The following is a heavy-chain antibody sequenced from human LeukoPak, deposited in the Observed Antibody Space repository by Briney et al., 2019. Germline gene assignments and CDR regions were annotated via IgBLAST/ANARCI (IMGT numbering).Heavy chain of an antibody. CDR1: GYTFTSYG. D-gene: IGHD3-3*01. J-gene: IGHJ4*02. CDR3: ARDRDYDFWSGYSVY. V-gene: IGHV1-18*01. CDR2: ISAYNGNT. Sequence: GASVKVSCKASGYTFTSYGMSWVRQAPGQGLEWMGWISAYNGNTNYAQKLQGRVTMTTDTSTSTAYMELRSLRSDDTAVYYCARDRDYDFWSGYSVYWGQGTLVTVSS.